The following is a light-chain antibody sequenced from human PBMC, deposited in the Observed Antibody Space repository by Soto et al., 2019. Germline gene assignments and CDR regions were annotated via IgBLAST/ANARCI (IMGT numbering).Light chain of an antibody. CDR3: QQHHDFPWT. CDR2: DAS. V-gene: IGKV1-5*01. Sequence: DIQMAQSPSTLSGSVGDRVTITGRASQTIGSSFAWYQQKPGRAPKLLIYDASSSESGVPARFSGSGSGTEFTLTISSLQPDDFATYYCQQHHDFPWTFGQGTRVEIK. CDR1: QTIGSS. J-gene: IGKJ5*01.